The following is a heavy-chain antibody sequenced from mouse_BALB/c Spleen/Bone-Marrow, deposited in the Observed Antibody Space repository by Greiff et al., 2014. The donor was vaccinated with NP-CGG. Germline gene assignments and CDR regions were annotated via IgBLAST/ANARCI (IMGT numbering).Heavy chain of an antibody. CDR3: ARDDVWYAMDY. J-gene: IGHJ4*01. Sequence: EVKVEESGGGLVQPGGSLKLSCAASGFTFSRYGMSWVRQTPDKRLELVATINSNGGSTYYPDSVKGRFTISRDNAKNTLYLQMSSLKSEDTAMYYCARDDVWYAMDYWGQGTSVTVSS. CDR1: GFTFSRYG. V-gene: IGHV5-6-3*01. CDR2: INSNGGST.